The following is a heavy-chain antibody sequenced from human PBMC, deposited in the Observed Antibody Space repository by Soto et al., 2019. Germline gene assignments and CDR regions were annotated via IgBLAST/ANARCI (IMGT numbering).Heavy chain of an antibody. CDR2: IIPILGIA. J-gene: IGHJ3*02. Sequence: ASVKVSCKASGGTFSSYTISWVRQAPGQGLEWMGRIIPILGIANYAQKFQGRVTITADKSTSTAYMELSSLRSEDTAVYYCASPAVCSGGSCYSLGNAFDIWGQGTMVTVSS. CDR1: GGTFSSYT. V-gene: IGHV1-69*02. D-gene: IGHD2-15*01. CDR3: ASPAVCSGGSCYSLGNAFDI.